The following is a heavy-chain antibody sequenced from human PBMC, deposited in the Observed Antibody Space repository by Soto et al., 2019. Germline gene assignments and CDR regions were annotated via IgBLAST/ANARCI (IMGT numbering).Heavy chain of an antibody. Sequence: GESLKISCKGSGYSFTSYWIGWVRQMPGKGLEWMGIIYPGDSDTRYSPSFQGQVTISADKSIGTAYLQWSSLKASDTAMYYCARHYSSSHYYYYYYGMDVWGQGTTVTVSS. CDR3: ARHYSSSHYYYYYYGMDV. J-gene: IGHJ6*02. CDR1: GYSFTSYW. D-gene: IGHD6-6*01. V-gene: IGHV5-51*01. CDR2: IYPGDSDT.